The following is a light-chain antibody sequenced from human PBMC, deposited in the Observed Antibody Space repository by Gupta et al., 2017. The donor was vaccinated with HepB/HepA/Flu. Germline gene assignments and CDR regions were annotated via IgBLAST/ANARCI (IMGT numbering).Light chain of an antibody. Sequence: DIQMTQSPSSLSASVGDRVTITCQASQDISNYLNWYQQKPGKAPKLLIYDASNLETGVPSRFTGTGSGIDFSLTMSSLLPEDFATYYCQWDADLPFTFGHGTKLDIK. CDR2: DAS. CDR3: QWDADLPFT. J-gene: IGKJ3*01. CDR1: QDISNY. V-gene: IGKV1-33*01.